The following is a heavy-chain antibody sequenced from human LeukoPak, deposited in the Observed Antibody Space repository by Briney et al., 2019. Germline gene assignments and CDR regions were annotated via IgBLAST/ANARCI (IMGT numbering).Heavy chain of an antibody. Sequence: SVKVSCKASGGTFSSYAISWVRQAPGQGLEWMGGIIPIFGTANYAQKFQGRVTITADESTSTAYMELSSLRSEDTAVCYCAREREGDNWFDPWGQGTLVTVSS. D-gene: IGHD3-16*01. V-gene: IGHV1-69*13. CDR2: IIPIFGTA. J-gene: IGHJ5*01. CDR1: GGTFSSYA. CDR3: AREREGDNWFDP.